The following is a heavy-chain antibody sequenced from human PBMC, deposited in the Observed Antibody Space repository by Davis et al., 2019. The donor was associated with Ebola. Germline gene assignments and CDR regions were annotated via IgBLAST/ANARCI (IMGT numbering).Heavy chain of an antibody. J-gene: IGHJ4*02. Sequence: MPSETLSLTCTVSGVSISTSYWSWIRQPPGKGLEWIGYIYYRGSTIYNSSLKSRVTISLDMSKNQFSLKLSSVTAADTAVYYCARAYGGYCSGGNYYQYVYFDYWGQGTLVTVSS. CDR1: GVSISTSY. CDR3: ARAYGGYCSGGNYYQYVYFDY. CDR2: IYYRGST. D-gene: IGHD2-15*01. V-gene: IGHV4-59*01.